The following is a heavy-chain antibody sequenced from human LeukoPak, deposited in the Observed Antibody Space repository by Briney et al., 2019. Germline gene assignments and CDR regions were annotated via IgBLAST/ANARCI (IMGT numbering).Heavy chain of an antibody. V-gene: IGHV1-2*02. D-gene: IGHD1-20*01. CDR1: GYTFNNYY. J-gene: IGHJ5*02. Sequence: ASVKVSCKASGYTFNNYYMHWVRQAPGQGLEWMGWINPKSGATNYPQKFQGRVTMTRDTSISTAYMELRRLRSDDTAMYYCAREGPTYNWKRDWFDPWGQGTLVTVSS. CDR3: AREGPTYNWKRDWFDP. CDR2: INPKSGAT.